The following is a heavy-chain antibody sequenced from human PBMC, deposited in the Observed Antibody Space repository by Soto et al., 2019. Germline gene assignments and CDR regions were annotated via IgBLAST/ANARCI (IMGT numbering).Heavy chain of an antibody. J-gene: IGHJ6*02. CDR1: GGSISSGDYY. D-gene: IGHD3-3*01. Sequence: SETLSLTCTVSGGSISSGDYYWSWIRQPPGKGLEWIGYIYYSGSTYYNPSLKSRVTISVDTSKSQFSLKLSYVTAADTAVYYCARDNILGILYGGMDVWGQGTTVTVSS. CDR2: IYYSGST. CDR3: ARDNILGILYGGMDV. V-gene: IGHV4-30-4*01.